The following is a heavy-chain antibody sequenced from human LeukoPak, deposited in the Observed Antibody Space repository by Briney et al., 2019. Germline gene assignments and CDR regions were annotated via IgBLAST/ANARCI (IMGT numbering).Heavy chain of an antibody. CDR3: ARHRGDSWSYGVDV. Sequence: ASVKVSCKSSGYTLTSHGISWVRQAPGQGLEWMGWINPYSGNTNFAQRLQGRVSMTTDTSTSTAYMELRSLRSDDTAVYYCARHRGDSWSYGVDVWGQGTTVTVSS. V-gene: IGHV1-18*01. CDR2: INPYSGNT. D-gene: IGHD4-11*01. CDR1: GYTLTSHG. J-gene: IGHJ6*02.